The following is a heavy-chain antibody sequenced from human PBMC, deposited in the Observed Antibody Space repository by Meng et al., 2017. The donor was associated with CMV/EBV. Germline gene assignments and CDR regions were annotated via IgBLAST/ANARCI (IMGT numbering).Heavy chain of an antibody. CDR2: IYYSGST. CDR3: ARVGSSSWYDLNYFDY. J-gene: IGHJ4*02. V-gene: IGHV4-39*07. D-gene: IGHD6-13*01. Sequence: LRLSCTVSAGSISSSSYYWGWIRHPPGKGLEWTGSIYYSGSTYYNPSLKSRVTISVDTSKNQFSLKLSSVTAADTAVYYCARVGSSSWYDLNYFDYWGQGTLVTVSS. CDR1: AGSISSSSYY.